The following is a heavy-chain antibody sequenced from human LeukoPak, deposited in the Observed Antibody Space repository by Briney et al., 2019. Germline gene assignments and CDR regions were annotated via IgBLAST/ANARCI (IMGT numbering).Heavy chain of an antibody. CDR3: TTCVLRYFDWLLECFDY. Sequence: GGSLRLSCAASGFTFSNAWMSWVRQAPGKGLEWAGRIKSKTDGGTTDYAAPVKGRFTISRDDSKNTLYLQMNSLKTEDTAVYYCTTCVLRYFDWLLECFDYWGQGTLVTVSS. J-gene: IGHJ4*02. D-gene: IGHD3-9*01. CDR1: GFTFSNAW. CDR2: IKSKTDGGTT. V-gene: IGHV3-15*01.